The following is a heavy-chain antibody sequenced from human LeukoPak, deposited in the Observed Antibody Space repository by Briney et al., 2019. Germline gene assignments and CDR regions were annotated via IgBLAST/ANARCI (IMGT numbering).Heavy chain of an antibody. J-gene: IGHJ4*02. CDR3: APDYYDSSGYLFIHFDY. V-gene: IGHV3-21*04. D-gene: IGHD3-22*01. CDR1: GFAFSSYS. Sequence: GGSLRLSCAASGFAFSSYSMNWVRQAPGKGLEWVSSITSTSTYMYYADSVKGRFTISRDNARNSLYLQMNSLRAEDTAVYYCAPDYYDSSGYLFIHFDYWAREPWPPSPQ. CDR2: ITSTSTYM.